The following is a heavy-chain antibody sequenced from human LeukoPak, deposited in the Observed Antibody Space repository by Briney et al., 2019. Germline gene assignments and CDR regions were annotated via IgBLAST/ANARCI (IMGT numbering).Heavy chain of an antibody. J-gene: IGHJ5*02. CDR2: IIPIFGTA. Sequence: SVKVSCKASGGTFSSYAISWVRQAPGQGLEWMGGIIPIFGTANNAQKFQGRVTITADESTSTAYMELSSLRSEDTAVYYCASYSGRQPAYGWFDPWGQGTLVTVSS. CDR1: GGTFSSYA. D-gene: IGHD6-19*01. V-gene: IGHV1-69*01. CDR3: ASYSGRQPAYGWFDP.